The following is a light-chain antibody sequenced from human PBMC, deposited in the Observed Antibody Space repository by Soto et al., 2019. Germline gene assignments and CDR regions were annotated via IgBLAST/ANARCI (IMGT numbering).Light chain of an antibody. Sequence: AIRMTQSPSSFSASTGDRVTITCRASQGISSYLAWYQQKPGKAPKLLIYAASTLQSGVPSRFSGSGSGTDFTLTISCLQSEDFATYSSYPHTFGQGTKVEIK. V-gene: IGKV1-8*01. CDR3: YPHT. J-gene: IGKJ1*01. CDR2: AAS. CDR1: QGISSY.